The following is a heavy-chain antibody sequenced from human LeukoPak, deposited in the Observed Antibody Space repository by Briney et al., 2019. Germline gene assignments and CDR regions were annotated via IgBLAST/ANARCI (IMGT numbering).Heavy chain of an antibody. Sequence: GASVKVSCTASGYTFTGYYIHWVRQAPGQGLEWMGWINPNSGGTNYAQKFQGRVTMTRDTSISTAYMELSSLRSDDTAVYYCARGGQQLVLFPFGYWGQGTLVTVSS. CDR2: INPNSGGT. D-gene: IGHD6-13*01. V-gene: IGHV1-2*02. CDR3: ARGGQQLVLFPFGY. CDR1: GYTFTGYY. J-gene: IGHJ4*02.